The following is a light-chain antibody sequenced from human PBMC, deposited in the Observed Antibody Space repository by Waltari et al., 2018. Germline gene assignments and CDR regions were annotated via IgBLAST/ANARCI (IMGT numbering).Light chain of an antibody. CDR1: SRDLGSYTL. J-gene: IGLJ3*02. CDR3: CSYAGTRV. V-gene: IGLV2-23*01. CDR2: EGT. Sequence: QSALTQPASVSGSPGQSINISCPANSRDLGSYTLVSWYQQHPGKAPKLTLYEGTKRPSGVSNRFSGSKSGNTASLTISGLQAEDEADYYCCSYAGTRVFGGGTKLTVL.